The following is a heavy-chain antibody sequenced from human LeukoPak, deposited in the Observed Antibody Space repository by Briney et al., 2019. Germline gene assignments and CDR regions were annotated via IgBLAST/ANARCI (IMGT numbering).Heavy chain of an antibody. Sequence: ASVKVSCKASGYTFTGYYMHWVRQAPGQGLEWMGWINPNSGATNYAQKFQGRVTMTRDTSISTAYMELSRLRSDDTAVYYCARAISYYYYMDVWGKGTTVTISS. CDR3: ARAISYYYYMDV. J-gene: IGHJ6*03. V-gene: IGHV1-2*02. CDR1: GYTFTGYY. CDR2: INPNSGAT.